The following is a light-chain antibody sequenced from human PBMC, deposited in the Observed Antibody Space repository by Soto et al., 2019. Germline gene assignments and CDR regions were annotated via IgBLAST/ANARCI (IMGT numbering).Light chain of an antibody. CDR3: QQYATSPWT. J-gene: IGKJ1*01. CDR2: GAS. V-gene: IGKV3-20*01. CDR1: QSVIYSF. Sequence: EIVLTQSPGTLSLSPGERATLSCRASQSVIYSFLAWYQQKPGQAPRLPIYGASTRATVIPDRFSGSGSGTDFTLTISRLEPEDFAVYYCQQYATSPWTFGQGTKVEIK.